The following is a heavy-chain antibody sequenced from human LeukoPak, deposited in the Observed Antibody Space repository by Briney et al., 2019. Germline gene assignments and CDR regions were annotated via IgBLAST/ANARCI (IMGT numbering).Heavy chain of an antibody. CDR3: ARDERAYSSGWYDWFDP. Sequence: SETLSLTCTVSGGCISSSSYYWGWIRQPPGKGLEWIGSIYYSGSTYYNPSLKSRVTISVDTSKNQFSLKLSSVTAADTAVYYCARDERAYSSGWYDWFDPWGQGTLVTVSS. V-gene: IGHV4-39*07. D-gene: IGHD6-19*01. CDR1: GGCISSSSYY. CDR2: IYYSGST. J-gene: IGHJ5*02.